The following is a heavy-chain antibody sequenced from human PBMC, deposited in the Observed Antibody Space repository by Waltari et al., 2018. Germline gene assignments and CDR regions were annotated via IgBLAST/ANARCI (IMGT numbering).Heavy chain of an antibody. J-gene: IGHJ5*02. Sequence: SGFTFSSYGMHWVRQAPGKGLEWVAVIWYDGSNKYYADSVKGRFTISRDNSKNTLYLQMNSLRAEDTAVYYCARAEQWQNWFDPWGQGTLVTVSS. CDR2: IWYDGSNK. D-gene: IGHD6-19*01. CDR1: GFTFSSYG. CDR3: ARAEQWQNWFDP. V-gene: IGHV3-33*01.